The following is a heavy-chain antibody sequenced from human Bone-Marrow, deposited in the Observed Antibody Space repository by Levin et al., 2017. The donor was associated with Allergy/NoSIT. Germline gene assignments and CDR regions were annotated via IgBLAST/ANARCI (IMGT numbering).Heavy chain of an antibody. V-gene: IGHV2-70*01. CDR2: IDWDDDK. Sequence: SGPTLVKPTQTLTLTCTFSGFSLTTKGMCVTWIRQPPGRAMEWLAYIDWDDDKYYSTSLQTRLTISQDTSKNQVVLKMTDMDPVDTATYYCALLPRPYTPYTTSSHFSYYAMDVWGQGTTVTVSS. CDR1: GFSLTTKGMC. CDR3: ALLPRPYTPYTTSSHFSYYAMDV. D-gene: IGHD6-6*01. J-gene: IGHJ6*02.